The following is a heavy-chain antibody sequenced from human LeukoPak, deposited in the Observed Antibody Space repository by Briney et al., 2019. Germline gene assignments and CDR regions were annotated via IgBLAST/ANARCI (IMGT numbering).Heavy chain of an antibody. CDR2: IIPIFGTA. V-gene: IGHV1-69*13. CDR1: GYTFSSYG. CDR3: ARGQQQLVRGGAFDY. D-gene: IGHD6-13*01. J-gene: IGHJ4*02. Sequence: GASVKVSCKASGYTFSSYGISWVRQAPGQGLEWMGGIIPIFGTANYAQKFQGRVTITADESTSTAYMELSSLRSEDTAVYYCARGQQQLVRGGAFDYWGQGTLVTVSS.